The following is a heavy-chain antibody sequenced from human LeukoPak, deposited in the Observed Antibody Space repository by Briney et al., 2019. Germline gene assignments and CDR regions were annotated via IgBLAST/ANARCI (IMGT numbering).Heavy chain of an antibody. J-gene: IGHJ5*02. D-gene: IGHD3-10*01. CDR3: ARDRLTTKYYYGSGSYKPNNWFDP. Sequence: SETLSLTCTVSGGSISSYYWSWIRQPPGKGLEWIGYIYYSGSTYYNPSLKSRVTISVDTSKNQFSLKLSSVTAADTAVYYCARDRLTTKYYYGSGSYKPNNWFDPWGQGTLVTVSS. V-gene: IGHV4-59*12. CDR1: GGSISSYY. CDR2: IYYSGST.